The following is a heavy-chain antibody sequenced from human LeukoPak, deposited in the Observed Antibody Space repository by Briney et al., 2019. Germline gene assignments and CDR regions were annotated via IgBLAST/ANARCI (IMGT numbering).Heavy chain of an antibody. J-gene: IGHJ5*01. D-gene: IGHD1-26*01. V-gene: IGHV5-51*01. CDR2: IYPGDSDT. CDR3: ARVGARVPIDS. Sequence: GESLKISCKGSGYSFNTYWIGWVRQMPGKGLEWMGIIYPGDSDTRYSPSLQGWVTISADKSINTAYLQWGSLKASDTALYYCARVGARVPIDSWGQGSLVTVSS. CDR1: GYSFNTYW.